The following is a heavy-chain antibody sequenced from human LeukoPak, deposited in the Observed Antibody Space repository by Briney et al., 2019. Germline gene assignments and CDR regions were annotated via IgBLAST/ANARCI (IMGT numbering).Heavy chain of an antibody. Sequence: GGSLRLSCAASGFSFTSYAMHWVREAPGKGLEWVAVISYNGNDYHYADSVKGRFTISRDNSKNTLYLQMNSLRTEDTAFYYCAKDSQHLAIYYFDYWGQGTLVTVSS. V-gene: IGHV3-30*18. J-gene: IGHJ4*02. D-gene: IGHD6-13*01. CDR3: AKDSQHLAIYYFDY. CDR1: GFSFTSYA. CDR2: ISYNGNDY.